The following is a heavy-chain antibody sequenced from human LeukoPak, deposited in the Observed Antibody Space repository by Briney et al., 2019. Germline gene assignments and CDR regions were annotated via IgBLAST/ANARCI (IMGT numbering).Heavy chain of an antibody. CDR1: GGSIISYY. D-gene: IGHD5-18*01. V-gene: IGHV4-59*01. J-gene: IGHJ4*02. Sequence: MTSETLSLTCSVSGGSIISYYWSWIRQPPGKGLEWIGYIYYTGSTNSNPSLKSRVTISVDRSKNQFSLKVSSATAADTAVYYCARVQETPMGSYFDSWGQGTLVTVSS. CDR2: IYYTGST. CDR3: ARVQETPMGSYFDS.